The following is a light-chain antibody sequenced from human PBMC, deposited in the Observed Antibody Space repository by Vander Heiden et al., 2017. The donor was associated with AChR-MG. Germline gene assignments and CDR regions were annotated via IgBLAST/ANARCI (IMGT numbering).Light chain of an antibody. CDR3: QQSYGDPS. Sequence: DIQMTQSPSSLSASVGDRVTISCRASQNIGNFLNWYQQKPGRAPRLLIYIGSSLHSGVPSRFSGSGSGTDFTLTIDSLQPEDFATYYCQQSYGDPSFGQGTRLEIK. CDR2: IGS. V-gene: IGKV1-39*01. CDR1: QNIGNF. J-gene: IGKJ5*01.